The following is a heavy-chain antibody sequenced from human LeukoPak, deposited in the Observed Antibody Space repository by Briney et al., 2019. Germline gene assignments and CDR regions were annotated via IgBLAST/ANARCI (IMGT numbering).Heavy chain of an antibody. CDR2: IQTNENT. CDR1: GFIVSSSY. CDR3: ARDSYSRD. D-gene: IGHD3-10*01. V-gene: IGHV3-53*01. J-gene: IGHJ4*02. Sequence: GGSLRLSCAASGFIVSSSYMSWVRQAPGKGLEWVSLIQTNENTYYADSVTGRFAISRDNSKNTLYLEMNSLRAEDTAVYYCARDSYSRDWGQGTLVTVSS.